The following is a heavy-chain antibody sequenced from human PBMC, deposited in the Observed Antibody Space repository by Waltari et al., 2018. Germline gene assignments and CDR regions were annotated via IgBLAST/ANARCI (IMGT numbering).Heavy chain of an antibody. CDR1: DYTFTGYD. CDR3: ARAVGATSGMDV. V-gene: IGHV1-2*06. CDR2: INPNSGGT. D-gene: IGHD1-26*01. Sequence: QVQLAQSGAAVTKPGASVTVSRRASDYTFTGYDTHWVRQDPEKGLEWMGRINPNSGGTNYAQKFQGRVTMTRDTSISTAYMELSRLRSDDTAVYYCARAVGATSGMDVWGQGTTVTVSS. J-gene: IGHJ6*02.